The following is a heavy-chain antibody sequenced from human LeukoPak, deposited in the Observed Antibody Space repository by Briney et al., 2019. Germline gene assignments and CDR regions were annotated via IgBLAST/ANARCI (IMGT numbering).Heavy chain of an antibody. J-gene: IGHJ6*03. CDR1: GGTFSSYA. CDR3: ARGTFGVAGTSPYYYYMDV. Sequence: ASVKVSCKASGGTFSSYAISWVRQAPGQGLEWMGGIIPIFGTANYAQKFQGRVTITTDESTGTAYMELSSLRSEDTAVYYCARGTFGVAGTSPYYYYMDVWGKGTTVTVSS. CDR2: IIPIFGTA. D-gene: IGHD6-19*01. V-gene: IGHV1-69*05.